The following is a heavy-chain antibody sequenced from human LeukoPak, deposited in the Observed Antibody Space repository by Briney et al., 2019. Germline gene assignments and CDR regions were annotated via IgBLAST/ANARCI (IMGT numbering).Heavy chain of an antibody. Sequence: PGGSLRVSCAASGFTFSSYWVHWVRQAPGRGMVWVSRINPDGSTTNYADSVKGRFTISRDNAKNTLYLQMNSLRAEDTAVYYCATAGNYRFDYWGQGTLVTVSS. CDR2: INPDGSTT. CDR3: ATAGNYRFDY. J-gene: IGHJ4*02. D-gene: IGHD1-7*01. V-gene: IGHV3-74*01. CDR1: GFTFSSYW.